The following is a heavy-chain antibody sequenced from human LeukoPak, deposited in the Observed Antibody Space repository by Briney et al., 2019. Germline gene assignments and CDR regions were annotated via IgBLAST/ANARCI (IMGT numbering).Heavy chain of an antibody. J-gene: IGHJ5*02. CDR1: GVSISSYY. CDR2: ISYSGST. Sequence: KASETLSLTCTVSGVSISSYYWSWIRQPPGKGLEWIGYISYSGSTNFNPSLKSRVTISVDTSKNQFSLKLSSVTAADTAVYYCAREGTAGTNLNWFDPWGQGTLVTVSS. V-gene: IGHV4-59*01. CDR3: AREGTAGTNLNWFDP. D-gene: IGHD1-1*01.